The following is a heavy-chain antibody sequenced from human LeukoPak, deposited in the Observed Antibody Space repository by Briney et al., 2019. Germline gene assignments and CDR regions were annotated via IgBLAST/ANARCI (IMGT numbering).Heavy chain of an antibody. CDR1: GGSISTYL. Sequence: PSETLSLTCTVSGGSISTYLWNWIRQPPGKGLEWIGYIYYSGSTNYNPSLKSRVTISVDTSKNQFSLKLTSVTAADTAVYYCARARYGSGGYAFDYWGQGTLLTVSS. J-gene: IGHJ4*02. D-gene: IGHD3-10*01. V-gene: IGHV4-59*13. CDR3: ARARYGSGGYAFDY. CDR2: IYYSGST.